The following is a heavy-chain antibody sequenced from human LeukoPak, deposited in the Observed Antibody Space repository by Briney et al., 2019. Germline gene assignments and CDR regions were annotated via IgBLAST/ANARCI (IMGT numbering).Heavy chain of an antibody. V-gene: IGHV3-23*01. CDR3: ARDSSHYLGSSDY. CDR2: ISESGDVT. Sequence: PGGSLRLSCVVSGFTFSSYPMSWVRQAPGKGLEWVSVISESGDVTHYADSMKGRLTISRDNTKNTLNLQMNGLRDEDTAIYYCARDSSHYLGSSDYWGQGALVTVSS. J-gene: IGHJ4*02. CDR1: GFTFSSYP. D-gene: IGHD6-6*01.